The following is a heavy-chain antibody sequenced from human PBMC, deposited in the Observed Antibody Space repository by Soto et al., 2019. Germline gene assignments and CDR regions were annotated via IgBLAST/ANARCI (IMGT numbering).Heavy chain of an antibody. Sequence: GASVKVSCKASGGTFSSYAISWVRQAPGQGLEWMGGIIPIFGTANYAQKFQDRVTITADESTSTAYMELSSLRSEDTAVYYCASWNRKGSGSWYDYYYYGMDVWGQGTPVTVSS. CDR1: GGTFSSYA. D-gene: IGHD6-13*01. CDR2: IIPIFGTA. J-gene: IGHJ6*02. V-gene: IGHV1-69*13. CDR3: ASWNRKGSGSWYDYYYYGMDV.